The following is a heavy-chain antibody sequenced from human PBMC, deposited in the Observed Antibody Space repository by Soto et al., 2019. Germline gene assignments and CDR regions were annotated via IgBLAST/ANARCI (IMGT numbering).Heavy chain of an antibody. D-gene: IGHD1-7*01. CDR1: GFTLSDYY. CDR3: ARVHALVELGAFDI. Sequence: GXSLRLACAASGFTLSDYYMSWIRQAPGKGLEWVSYISSSSSYTNYADSVKGRFTISRDNAKNSLYLQMNSLRAEDTAVYYCARVHALVELGAFDIWGQGTMVTVS. CDR2: ISSSSSYT. J-gene: IGHJ3*02. V-gene: IGHV3-11*06.